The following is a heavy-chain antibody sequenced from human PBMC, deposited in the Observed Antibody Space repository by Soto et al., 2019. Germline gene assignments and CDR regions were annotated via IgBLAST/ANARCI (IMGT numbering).Heavy chain of an antibody. CDR1: GGTFSSYT. CDR2: IIPILGIA. CDR3: ARDDYGGNDDYAFDN. D-gene: IGHD4-17*01. Sequence: QVQLVQSGAEVKKPGSSVKVSCKASGGTFSSYTISWVRQAPGQGLEWMGRIIPILGIANYAQKFQGRVTITADKSTRTAYMELSSLRSEDPAVYYCARDDYGGNDDYAFDNWGQGTMVTVSS. V-gene: IGHV1-69*08. J-gene: IGHJ3*02.